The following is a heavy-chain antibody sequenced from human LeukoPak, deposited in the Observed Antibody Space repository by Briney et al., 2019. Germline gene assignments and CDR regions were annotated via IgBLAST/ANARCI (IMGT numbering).Heavy chain of an antibody. Sequence: GGSLRLSCAASGFTVSSNYMSWVRQAPGKGLEWVSVIYSGGSTYDADSVKGRFTISRDNSKNTLYLQMNSLRAEDTAVYYCARVLGYCSGGSCSIKGYYYYMDVWGKGTTVTVSS. V-gene: IGHV3-53*01. CDR1: GFTVSSNY. D-gene: IGHD2-15*01. CDR2: IYSGGST. CDR3: ARVLGYCSGGSCSIKGYYYYMDV. J-gene: IGHJ6*03.